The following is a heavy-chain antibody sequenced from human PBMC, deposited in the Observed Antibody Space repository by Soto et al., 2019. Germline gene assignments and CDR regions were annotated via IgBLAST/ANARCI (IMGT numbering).Heavy chain of an antibody. D-gene: IGHD3-3*02. V-gene: IGHV4-31*03. CDR3: AREAIFGDTYYFDY. CDR1: GGSISSGGYY. J-gene: IGHJ4*02. Sequence: SETLSLTCTVSGGSISSGGYYWSWIRQHPGKGLEWIGYIYYSGSTYYSPSLKSRVTISVDTSKNQFSLKLSSVTAADTAVYYCAREAIFGDTYYFDYWGQGTLVTVS. CDR2: IYYSGST.